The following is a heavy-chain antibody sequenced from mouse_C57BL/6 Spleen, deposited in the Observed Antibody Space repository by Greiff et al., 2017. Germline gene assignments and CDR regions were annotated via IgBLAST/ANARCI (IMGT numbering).Heavy chain of an antibody. CDR1: GYSITSGYY. V-gene: IGHV3-6*01. CDR2: ISYDGSN. J-gene: IGHJ3*01. D-gene: IGHD1-1*01. CDR3: ASIYYYGSFAY. Sequence: EVQLVESGPGLVKPSQSLSLTCSVTGYSITSGYYWNWIRQFPGNKLEWMGYISYDGSNNYNPSLKNRISITRDTSKNQFFLKLNSVTTEDTATYYCASIYYYGSFAYWGQGTLVTVSA.